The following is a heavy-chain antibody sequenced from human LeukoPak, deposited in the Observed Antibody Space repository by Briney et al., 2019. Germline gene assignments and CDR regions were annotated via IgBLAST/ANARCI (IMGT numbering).Heavy chain of an antibody. D-gene: IGHD3-10*01. CDR2: IRSDGSNK. CDR1: GFSFSSYG. Sequence: GGSLRLSCAGSGFSFSSYGMHWVRQAPGKGLEWMAFIRSDGSNKYYADSVKGRFTISRDNSKNTLSLQMNSLRPEDTAVYYCTRAGGLVRGVHYYYYMDVWGKGTTVTISS. J-gene: IGHJ6*03. CDR3: TRAGGLVRGVHYYYYMDV. V-gene: IGHV3-30*02.